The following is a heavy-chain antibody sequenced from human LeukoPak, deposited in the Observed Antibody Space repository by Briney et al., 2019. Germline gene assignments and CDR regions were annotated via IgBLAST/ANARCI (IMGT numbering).Heavy chain of an antibody. D-gene: IGHD3-3*01. CDR2: IYYSGST. CDR3: ARQDYDFWSGQSNQKVY. J-gene: IGHJ4*02. V-gene: IGHV4-39*01. CDR1: GGSISSSSYY. Sequence: KPSETLSLTCTVSGGSISSSSYYWGWIRQPPGKGLEWIGSIYYSGSTYYNPSLKSRVTISVDTSKNQFSLKLSSVTAADTAVYYCARQDYDFWSGQSNQKVYWGQGTLVTVSS.